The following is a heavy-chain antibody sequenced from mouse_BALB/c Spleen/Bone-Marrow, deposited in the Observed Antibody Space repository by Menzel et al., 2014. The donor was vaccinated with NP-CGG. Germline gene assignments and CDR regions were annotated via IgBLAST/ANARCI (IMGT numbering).Heavy chain of an antibody. CDR2: INPYNEGS. V-gene: IGHV1-14*01. D-gene: IGHD1-1*01. CDR1: GYTFXRYV. J-gene: IGHJ2*01. Sequence: VQLQQSGPELVKPGASVKMSCKASGYTFXRYVIHWVRQKPGQGLDWIGYINPYNEGSKYNEKFKGEATLTSDKSSHTAYTELSSLTSDDSAVYYRARERDYGDYFDYWGQGTTLTVSS. CDR3: ARERDYGDYFDY.